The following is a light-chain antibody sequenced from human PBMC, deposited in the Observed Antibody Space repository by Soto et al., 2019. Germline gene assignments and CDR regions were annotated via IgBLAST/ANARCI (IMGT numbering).Light chain of an antibody. Sequence: DIPMTQSPSTLSASVGDRVTITCRASQSISNLVAWYQQKPGKAPKLLVYKASSLESGVPSRFSGSGSGTEFTLSISSLQPDDFATYYCQQYKTYWTFGQGTKVEIK. J-gene: IGKJ1*01. CDR1: QSISNL. CDR2: KAS. V-gene: IGKV1-5*03. CDR3: QQYKTYWT.